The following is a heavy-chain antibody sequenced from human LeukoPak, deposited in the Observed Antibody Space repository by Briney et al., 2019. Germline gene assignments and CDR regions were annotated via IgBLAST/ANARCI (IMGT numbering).Heavy chain of an antibody. V-gene: IGHV4-30-2*01. J-gene: IGHJ4*02. CDR3: ARGRELRGGGWYFDY. D-gene: IGHD3-16*01. CDR1: GGSISSGGYS. Sequence: PSETLSLTCAVSGGSISSGGYSWSWIRQPPGKGLEWIGYIYHSGSTHYNPSLKSRVTISVDRSKNQFSLKLSSVTAPHTAVYYCARGRELRGGGWYFDYWDQGTLVTVSS. CDR2: IYHSGST.